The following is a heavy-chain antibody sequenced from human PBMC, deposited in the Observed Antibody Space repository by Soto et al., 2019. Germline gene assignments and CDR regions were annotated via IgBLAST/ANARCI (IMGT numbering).Heavy chain of an antibody. CDR1: GFTFSNFA. J-gene: IGHJ6*03. CDR2: ITGSTGTT. CDR3: AKDTSSSPYYMDV. Sequence: EVQVLESGGGSVQPGGSLRLSCAASGFTFSNFAMSWVRHAPGKGLEWVSEITGSTGTTYYADSVKGRFIISRDNSKNTVHLQMNSLRAEDTAVYYWAKDTSSSPYYMDVWGTGTTVTVSS. V-gene: IGHV3-23*01. D-gene: IGHD2-2*01.